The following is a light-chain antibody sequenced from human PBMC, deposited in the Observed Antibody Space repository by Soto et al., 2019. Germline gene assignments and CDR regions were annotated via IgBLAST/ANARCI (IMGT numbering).Light chain of an antibody. CDR3: QTWVTGIHI. Sequence: QLVLTQSPSASASLGASVKLTCTLSSGHSNYAIAWHQQPPEKGPRFLMKLNSDGSHSKGDGIPDRFSGSSSGAERYLTISTLQSEDEADYYCQTWVTGIHIFGGGTKVTVL. V-gene: IGLV4-69*01. CDR1: SGHSNYA. CDR2: LNSDGSH. J-gene: IGLJ2*01.